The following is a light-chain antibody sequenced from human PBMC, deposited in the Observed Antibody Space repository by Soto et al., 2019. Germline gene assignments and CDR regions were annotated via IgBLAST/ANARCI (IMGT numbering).Light chain of an antibody. V-gene: IGKV3-15*01. CDR2: GAS. CDR3: QQYNTWPWT. J-gene: IGKJ1*01. Sequence: EPLITQSPATLSVSPGARATLYCRASQTISSSLAWYQHKPGQAPRLLIFGASPRATGVPARFSGGGSGTLFTLTISSLQSEDFGIYYCQQYNTWPWTLGQGTKVDIK. CDR1: QTISSS.